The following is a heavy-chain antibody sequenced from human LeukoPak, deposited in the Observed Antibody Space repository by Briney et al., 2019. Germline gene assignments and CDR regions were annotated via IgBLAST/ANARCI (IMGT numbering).Heavy chain of an antibody. CDR1: GFTFSSYE. CDR2: ISSSGSTI. CDR3: ARSLRDSSGYYFDH. J-gene: IGHJ4*02. Sequence: EGSLRLSCAASGFTFSSYEMNWVRQAPGKGLEWVSYISSSGSTIYYADSVKGRFTISRDNAKNSLYLQMNSLRAEDTAVYYCARSLRDSSGYYFDHWGQGTLVTVSS. V-gene: IGHV3-48*03. D-gene: IGHD3-22*01.